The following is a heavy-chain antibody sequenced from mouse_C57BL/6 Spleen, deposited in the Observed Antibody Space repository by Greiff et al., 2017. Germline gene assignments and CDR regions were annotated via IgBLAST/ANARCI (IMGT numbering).Heavy chain of an antibody. CDR2: ISNGGGST. J-gene: IGHJ4*01. Sequence: EVKLVESGGGLVQPGGSLKLSCAASGFTFSDYYMYWVRQTPEKTLEWVAYISNGGGSTYYPDTGKGRFTISRDNAKNTLYLQMSRLESEDTAMYYSARGRVRSPYYAMDYWGQGTSVTVSS. CDR1: GFTFSDYY. D-gene: IGHD5-1*01. V-gene: IGHV5-12*01. CDR3: ARGRVRSPYYAMDY.